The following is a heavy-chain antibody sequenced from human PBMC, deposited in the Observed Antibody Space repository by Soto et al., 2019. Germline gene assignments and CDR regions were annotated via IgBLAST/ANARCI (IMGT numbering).Heavy chain of an antibody. CDR2: IYHSGST. J-gene: IGHJ6*02. D-gene: IGHD3-10*01. CDR1: GGSISSSNW. CDR3: ARATLYGNITMVRGVKSYYYYGMDV. V-gene: IGHV4-4*02. Sequence: PSETLSLTCAVSGGSISSSNWWSWVRQPPGKGLEWIGEIYHSGSTNYNPSLKSRVTISVDKSKNQFSLKLSSVTAADTAVYYCARATLYGNITMVRGVKSYYYYGMDVWGQGTTVTVSS.